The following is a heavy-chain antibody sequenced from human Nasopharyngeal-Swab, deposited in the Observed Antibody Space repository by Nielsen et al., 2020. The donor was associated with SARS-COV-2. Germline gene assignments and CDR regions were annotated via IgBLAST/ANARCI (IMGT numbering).Heavy chain of an antibody. J-gene: IGHJ4*02. D-gene: IGHD1-26*01. Sequence: SETLSLTCTVSGGSISSYYWSWIRQPPGKGLEWIGYIYYSGSTNYNPSPKSRVTISVDTSKNQFSLKLSSVTAADTAVYYCARGIVGATVWGQGTLVTVSS. CDR2: IYYSGST. V-gene: IGHV4-59*13. CDR3: ARGIVGATV. CDR1: GGSISSYY.